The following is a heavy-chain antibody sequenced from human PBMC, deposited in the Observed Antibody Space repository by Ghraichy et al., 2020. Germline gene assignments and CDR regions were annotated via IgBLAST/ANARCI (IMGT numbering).Heavy chain of an antibody. Sequence: SETLSLTCTVSGGSISSSSYYWGWIRQPPGKGLEWIGSIYYSGSTYYNPSLKSRVTISVDTSKNQFSLKLSSVTAADTAVYYCARHKSRVLKYDYWGQGTLVTVSS. J-gene: IGHJ4*02. CDR3: ARHKSRVLKYDY. V-gene: IGHV4-39*01. CDR2: IYYSGST. CDR1: GGSISSSSYY.